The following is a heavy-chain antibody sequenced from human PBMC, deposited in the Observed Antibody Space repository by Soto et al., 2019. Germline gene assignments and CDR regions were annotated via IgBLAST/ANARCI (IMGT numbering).Heavy chain of an antibody. J-gene: IGHJ6*02. CDR1: CYTFTNFG. V-gene: IGHV1-18*01. CDR3: ARDKGYGFGWSSSSGMDV. D-gene: IGHD5-18*01. Sequence: SAEVSFKASCYTFTNFGLSWVRQAPGQGLEWMGWISGYNGNTNYAQKFQGRVTMTTDTSTSTAYMEVRSLTSDDTAVYYCARDKGYGFGWSSSSGMDVWGQGTTVTVSS. CDR2: ISGYNGNT.